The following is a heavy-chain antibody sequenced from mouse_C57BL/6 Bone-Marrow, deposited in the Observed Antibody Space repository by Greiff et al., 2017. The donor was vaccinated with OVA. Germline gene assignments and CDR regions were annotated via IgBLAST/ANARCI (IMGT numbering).Heavy chain of an antibody. CDR3: AREGGDGFDY. V-gene: IGHV3-6*01. CDR1: GYSITSGYY. J-gene: IGHJ2*01. CDR2: ISYDGSN. Sequence: EVQRVESGPGLVKPSQSLSLTCSVTGYSITSGYYWTWIRQFPGNKLEWMGYISYDGSNNYNPSLKNRISITRDTSKNQFFLKLNSVTTEDTATYYCAREGGDGFDYWGQGTTLTVSS.